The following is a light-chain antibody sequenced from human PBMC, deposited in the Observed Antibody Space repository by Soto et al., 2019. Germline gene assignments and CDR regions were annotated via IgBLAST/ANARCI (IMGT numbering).Light chain of an antibody. CDR2: GAS. CDR3: PQADSFPLT. CDR1: QDISIL. V-gene: IGKV1D-12*01. J-gene: IGKJ4*01. Sequence: DVQMTQSPSSVSASIGDTVTITCRASQDISILLAWYQQKPWRAPKLLFYGASTLESWLPSRCSGRGSGKDFTLTISSLQPEDFATYFCPQADSFPLTFGGGTKVEIK.